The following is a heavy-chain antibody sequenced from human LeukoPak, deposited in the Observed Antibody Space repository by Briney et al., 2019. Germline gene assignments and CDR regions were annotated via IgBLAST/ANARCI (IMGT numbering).Heavy chain of an antibody. J-gene: IGHJ4*02. CDR2: ISYDGSNK. Sequence: GGSLRLSCAASGFTFDDYAMHWVRQAPGKGLEWVAVISYDGSNKYYADSVKGRFTISRDNSKNTLYLQMNSLRAEDTAVYYCAKGLEGDYWGQGTLVTVSS. CDR1: GFTFDDYA. D-gene: IGHD3-16*01. V-gene: IGHV3-30*18. CDR3: AKGLEGDY.